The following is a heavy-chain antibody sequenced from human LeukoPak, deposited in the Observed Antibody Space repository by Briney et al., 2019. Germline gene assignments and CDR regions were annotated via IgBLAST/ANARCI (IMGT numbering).Heavy chain of an antibody. J-gene: IGHJ5*02. CDR3: ARGPRFGELLWHWFDP. CDR1: GGSISSGGYS. V-gene: IGHV4-30-4*07. CDR2: IYYSGST. Sequence: PSETLSLTCTVSGGSISSGGYSWSWIRQPPGKGLEWIGYIYYSGSTSYNPPLKSRVTISEDTSKNQFSLKLRSVTAADTAVYYCARGPRFGELLWHWFDPWGQGTLVTVSS. D-gene: IGHD3-10*01.